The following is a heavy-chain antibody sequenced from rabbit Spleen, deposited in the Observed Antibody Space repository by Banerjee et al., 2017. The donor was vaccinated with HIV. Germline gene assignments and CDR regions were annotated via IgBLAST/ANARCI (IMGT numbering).Heavy chain of an antibody. CDR1: GFTINANC. CDR3: ARYVDLGDYFNL. J-gene: IGHJ4*01. D-gene: IGHD2-1*01. V-gene: IGHV1S40*01. CDR2: IVTGRGDT. Sequence: QSLEESGGDLVKPGTSLTLTCTASGFTINANCICWVRQAPEKGLDWIGCIVTGRGDTYYANWAKGRFTSSESSSTTVTLQMTSLTAADTATYFCARYVDLGDYFNLWGQGTLVTVS.